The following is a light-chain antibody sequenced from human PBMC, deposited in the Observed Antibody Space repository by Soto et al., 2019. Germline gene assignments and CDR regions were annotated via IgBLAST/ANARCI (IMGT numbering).Light chain of an antibody. J-gene: IGKJ1*01. V-gene: IGKV1-39*01. CDR3: QQSYSTPRT. Sequence: QLTQTPSSLSASVGARVTITCRASQGISSFLAWYHQKPGKAPKLLIYAASSLQSGVPSRFSGIGSGTDFTLTISSLQPEDFATYDGQQSYSTPRTFGQGTKVDIK. CDR2: AAS. CDR1: QGISSF.